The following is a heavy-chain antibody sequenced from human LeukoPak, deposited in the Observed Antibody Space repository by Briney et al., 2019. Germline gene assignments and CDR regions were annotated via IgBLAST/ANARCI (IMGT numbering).Heavy chain of an antibody. CDR2: IYTSGST. V-gene: IGHV4-61*02. J-gene: IGHJ4*02. CDR3: ARHFRSNGDYGPPDY. CDR1: GGSISSGSYY. Sequence: SQTLSLTCTVSGGSISSGSYYWSWIRQPAGKGLEWIGRIYTSGSTNYNPSLKSRVTISVDTSKNQFSLKLSSVTAADTAVYYCARHFRSNGDYGPPDYWGQGTLVTVSS. D-gene: IGHD4-17*01.